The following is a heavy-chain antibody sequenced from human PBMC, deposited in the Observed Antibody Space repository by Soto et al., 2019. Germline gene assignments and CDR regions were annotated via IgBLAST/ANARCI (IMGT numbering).Heavy chain of an antibody. CDR3: ARDLTGIDHTASY. CDR1: GGTFSSYA. Sequence: ASVKVSCKASGGTFSSYAISWVRQAPGQGLEWMGGIIPIFGTANYAQKFQGRVTITADESTSTAYMELSSLRSEDTAVYYCARDLTGIDHTASYWGQGTLVTVSS. CDR2: IIPIFGTA. J-gene: IGHJ4*02. V-gene: IGHV1-69*13. D-gene: IGHD5-18*01.